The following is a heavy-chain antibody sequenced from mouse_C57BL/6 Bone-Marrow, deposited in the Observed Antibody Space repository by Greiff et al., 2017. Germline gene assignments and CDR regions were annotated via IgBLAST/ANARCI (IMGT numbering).Heavy chain of an antibody. Sequence: QVQLQQPGAELVKPGASVKLSCKASGYTFTSYWMQWVKQRPGQGLEWIGEIDPSDSYTNYNQKFKGKATLTVDTSSSTAYMQLSSLTSEDSAVYYCALYGNYVFYAMDYWGQGTSGTVSA. J-gene: IGHJ4*01. CDR1: GYTFTSYW. CDR2: IDPSDSYT. D-gene: IGHD2-1*01. V-gene: IGHV1-50*01. CDR3: ALYGNYVFYAMDY.